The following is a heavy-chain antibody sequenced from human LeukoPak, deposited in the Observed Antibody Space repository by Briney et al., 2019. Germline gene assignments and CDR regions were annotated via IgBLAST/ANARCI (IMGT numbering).Heavy chain of an antibody. D-gene: IGHD3-9*01. Sequence: GGSLRLSCAASGLTFSSYEMNWVSQPPGRGLEWVSYITSSGSSTYYADSVKGRFTIYRGNAKNSLYLQMNSLRVENTAVYYCARDLELRYYGIWTRPGWYFDLWGRGTLVTVSS. CDR3: ARDLELRYYGIWTRPGWYFDL. J-gene: IGHJ2*01. CDR2: ITSSGSST. V-gene: IGHV3-48*03. CDR1: GLTFSSYE.